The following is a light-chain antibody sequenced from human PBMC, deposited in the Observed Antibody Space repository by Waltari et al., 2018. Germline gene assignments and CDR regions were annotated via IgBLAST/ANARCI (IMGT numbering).Light chain of an antibody. CDR3: HQHYTTPWT. CDR2: WAS. J-gene: IGKJ1*01. Sequence: DIAMTQSPDSLAVSLGERAPINRKSSRSVLSTDNNKNHLTWYQQKPGQPPPLLISWASTRESGVPDRFIGSGSGTDFTLTISSLQAEDVAVYYCHQHYTTPWTFGQGTQVEIK. CDR1: RSVLSTDNNKNH. V-gene: IGKV4-1*01.